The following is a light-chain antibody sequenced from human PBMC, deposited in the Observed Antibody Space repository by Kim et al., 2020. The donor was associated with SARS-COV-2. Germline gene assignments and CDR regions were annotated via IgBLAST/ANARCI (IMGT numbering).Light chain of an antibody. CDR1: SSDVGGYNY. Sequence: QSALTQPASVSGSPGQSITISCTGTSSDVGGYNYVSWYQQHPGKAPKLMIYDVSKRPSGVSNRFSGSKPGNTASLTISGLQAEDEADYYCSSYTSSSTSVVFGGGTQLTVL. CDR3: SSYTSSSTSVV. V-gene: IGLV2-14*01. J-gene: IGLJ2*01. CDR2: DVS.